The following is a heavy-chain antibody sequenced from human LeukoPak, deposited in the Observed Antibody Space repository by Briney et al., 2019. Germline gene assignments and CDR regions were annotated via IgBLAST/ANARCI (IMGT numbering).Heavy chain of an antibody. CDR1: GYTFTSYD. D-gene: IGHD6-19*01. CDR2: VNPNSGNT. Sequence: ASVNVSCKASGYTFTSYDINWVRQATGQGLEWMGWVNPNSGNTGYAQKFQGRVTMTRNTSISTAYMELSSLRSEDTAVYYCARSLSVLAVANYYYYGMDVWGQGTTVTVSS. J-gene: IGHJ6*02. V-gene: IGHV1-8*01. CDR3: ARSLSVLAVANYYYYGMDV.